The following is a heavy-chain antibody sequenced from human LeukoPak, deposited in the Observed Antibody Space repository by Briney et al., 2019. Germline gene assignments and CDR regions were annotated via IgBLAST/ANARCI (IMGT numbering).Heavy chain of an antibody. CDR2: IYYSGST. V-gene: IGHV4-59*01. CDR3: ARDYDLNWFDP. D-gene: IGHD3-3*01. CDR1: GGSISSYY. J-gene: IGHJ5*02. Sequence: PSETLSLTCTVSGGSISSYYWSWIRQPPGKGLEWIGYIYYSGSTNHNPSLKSRVTISVDTSKNQFSLKLSSVTAADTAVYYCARDYDLNWFDPWGQGTLVTVSS.